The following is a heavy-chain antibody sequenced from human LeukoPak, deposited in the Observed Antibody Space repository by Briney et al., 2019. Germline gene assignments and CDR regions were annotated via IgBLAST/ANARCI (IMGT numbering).Heavy chain of an antibody. CDR1: GYTFTSYD. CDR3: ARRRSGYSSAWYRRKGWFDP. CDR2: MNPNSGNT. V-gene: IGHV1-8*01. D-gene: IGHD6-19*01. J-gene: IGHJ5*02. Sequence: ASVKVSCKASGYTFTSYDINWVRQATGQGLEWMGWMNPNSGNTGYAQKFQGRVTMTRNTSISTAYMELSSLRSEDTAVYYCARRRSGYSSAWYRRKGWFDPWGQGTLVTVSS.